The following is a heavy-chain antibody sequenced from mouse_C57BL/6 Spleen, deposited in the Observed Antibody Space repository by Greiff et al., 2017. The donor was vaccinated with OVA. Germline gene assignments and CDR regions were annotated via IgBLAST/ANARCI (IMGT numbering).Heavy chain of an antibody. CDR2: IDPETGGT. D-gene: IGHD2-3*01. V-gene: IGHV1-15*01. J-gene: IGHJ3*01. CDR3: TRGGDGYLAWFAY. Sequence: VKLMESGAELVRPGASVTLSCKASGFTFTDYEMHWVKQTPVQGLEWIGTIDPETGGTAYNQKFKGKAILTADKSSSTAYMELRSLTSEDSAVYYCTRGGDGYLAWFAYWGQGTLVTVSA. CDR1: GFTFTDYE.